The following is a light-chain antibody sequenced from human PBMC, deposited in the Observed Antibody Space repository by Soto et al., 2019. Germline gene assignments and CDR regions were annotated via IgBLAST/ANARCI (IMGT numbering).Light chain of an antibody. V-gene: IGKV1-5*03. CDR2: KAS. J-gene: IGKJ1*01. Sequence: DIQVTQSPSTLSASVGDRVTITCRASQSVSRGLAWYQQKPGKAPNLLIYKASTLKSGVQSRFSGSGSGTEFTLTIRSLQPDDFATYYCKHYNSYSEAFGQGTKVDIK. CDR1: QSVSRG. CDR3: KHYNSYSEA.